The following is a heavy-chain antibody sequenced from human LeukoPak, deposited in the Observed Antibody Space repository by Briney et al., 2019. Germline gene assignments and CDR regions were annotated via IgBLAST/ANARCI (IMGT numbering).Heavy chain of an antibody. J-gene: IGHJ3*02. CDR3: ARDDADAFDI. CDR2: IYYSGST. CDR1: GXSISSYY. V-gene: IGHV4-59*01. Sequence: PSETLSLTCTVSGXSISSYYWSWIRQPPGKGLEWIGYIYYSGSTNYNPSLKSRVTISVDTSKNQFSLKLSSVTAADTAVYYCARDDADAFDIWGQGTMVTVSS.